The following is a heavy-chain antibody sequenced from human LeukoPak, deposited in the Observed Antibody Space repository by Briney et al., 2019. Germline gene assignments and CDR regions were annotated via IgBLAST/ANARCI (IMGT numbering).Heavy chain of an antibody. CDR1: GDSISRSDSY. Sequence: SETLSLTCSVSGDSISRSDSYWDWIRQPPGKGLQWIGTIYYSGRTYYSPSLKSRVTMSVDPSNNQFSLNLRSVTAADTAVYYCARRRYYDGSGYLEWGQGTLLSVSS. CDR2: IYYSGRT. CDR3: ARRRYYDGSGYLE. V-gene: IGHV4-39*01. J-gene: IGHJ1*01. D-gene: IGHD3-22*01.